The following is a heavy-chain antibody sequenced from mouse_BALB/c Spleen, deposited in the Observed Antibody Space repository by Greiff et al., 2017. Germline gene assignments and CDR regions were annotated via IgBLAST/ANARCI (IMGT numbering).Heavy chain of an antibody. J-gene: IGHJ4*01. V-gene: IGHV5-17*02. CDR3: ARGYGNYYYYAMDY. CDR1: GFTFSSFG. D-gene: IGHD2-1*01. CDR2: ISSGSSTI. Sequence: EVKLVESGGGLVQPGGSRKLSCAASGFTFSSFGMHWVRQAPEKGLEWVAYISSGSSTIYYADTVKGRFTISRDNPKNTLFLQMTSLRSEDTAMYYCARGYGNYYYYAMDYWGQGTSVTVSS.